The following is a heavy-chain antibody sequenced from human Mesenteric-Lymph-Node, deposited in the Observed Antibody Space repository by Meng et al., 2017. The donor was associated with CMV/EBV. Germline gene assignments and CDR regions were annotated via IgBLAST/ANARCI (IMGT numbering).Heavy chain of an antibody. J-gene: IGHJ2*01. CDR2: IYYTGTT. D-gene: IGHD2-2*01. Sequence: WIRQPPGKGLEWIGYIYYTGTTYYNPSLKSRLIISLDTSQNQVSLKLNSVTAADTAVYFCARVSSGLKGYCSSSTCHSDLWGRGTLVTVSS. CDR3: ARVSSGLKGYCSSSTCHSDL. V-gene: IGHV4-31*02.